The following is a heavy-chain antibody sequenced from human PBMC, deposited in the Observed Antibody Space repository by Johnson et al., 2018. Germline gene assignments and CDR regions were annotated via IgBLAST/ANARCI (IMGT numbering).Heavy chain of an antibody. CDR3: ARARSWGIQLYYYYYGMDV. D-gene: IGHD5-18*01. J-gene: IGHJ6*02. V-gene: IGHV3-33*01. CDR1: GFTFSSYG. CDR2: IWYDGSNK. Sequence: QVQLVESGGGVVQPGRSLRLSCAASGFTFSSYGMHWVRQAPGTGLEWVAVIWYDGSNKYYADSVKGRFTIPRDNSKNQLYLQMTSLRAEEQAGYYCARARSWGIQLYYYYYGMDVWGQGTTVTVSS.